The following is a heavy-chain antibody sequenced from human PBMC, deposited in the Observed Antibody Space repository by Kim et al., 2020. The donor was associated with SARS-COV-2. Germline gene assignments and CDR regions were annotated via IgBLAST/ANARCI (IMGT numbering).Heavy chain of an antibody. Sequence: ASVKVSCKASGYTFTNNHMHWVRQAPGQGLEWMGIINPSGGTTAYAQKFQGRVTMTRDTSTTTDYMELSSLTSEDTAVYYCARDFACSWTIDYWGQGTLVTVSS. CDR3: ARDFACSWTIDY. CDR2: INPSGGTT. J-gene: IGHJ4*02. D-gene: IGHD2-15*01. V-gene: IGHV1-46*01. CDR1: GYTFTNNH.